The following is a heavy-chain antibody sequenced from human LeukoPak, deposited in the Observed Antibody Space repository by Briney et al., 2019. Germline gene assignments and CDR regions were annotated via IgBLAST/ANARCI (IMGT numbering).Heavy chain of an antibody. D-gene: IGHD3-9*01. Sequence: PGGSLRLSCAASGFTFSSYAMSWVRQAPGKGLEWVSAISGSGGSTYYADSVKGRFTISRDNSKTTLYLQMNSLRAEDTAVYYCAKDLGELRYFDWSPYYFDYWGQGTLVTVSS. CDR2: ISGSGGST. CDR1: GFTFSSYA. CDR3: AKDLGELRYFDWSPYYFDY. V-gene: IGHV3-23*01. J-gene: IGHJ4*02.